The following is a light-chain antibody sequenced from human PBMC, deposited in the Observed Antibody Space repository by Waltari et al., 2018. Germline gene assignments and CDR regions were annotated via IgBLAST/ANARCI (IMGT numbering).Light chain of an antibody. V-gene: IGKV1-12*01. CDR1: QDISNW. J-gene: IGKJ4*01. CDR3: RQANTFPRT. CDR2: GAT. Sequence: DIQMTQSPSFVSASVGDTVTISRRASQDISNWLAWFKQKPGKAPKLLRFGATTLQSGVPSRFSGTGSGTDFTLTISRLQPEDFATYYCRQANTFPRTFGGGTRVEIK.